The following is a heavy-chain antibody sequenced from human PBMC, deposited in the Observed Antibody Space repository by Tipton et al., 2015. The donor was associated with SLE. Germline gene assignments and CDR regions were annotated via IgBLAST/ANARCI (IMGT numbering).Heavy chain of an antibody. V-gene: IGHV1-18*01. J-gene: IGHJ4*02. CDR2: ISAKNGET. CDR3: ARECSGTGCLDY. D-gene: IGHD3-10*02. CDR1: GYTFSNYD. Sequence: GEVTQPGDSVQVSCKASGYTFSNYDISWVRQALGQGLEWMGWISAKNGETKYAQNFQGRLSMTTDTSTSTCYMALRSPRSDDTAIYYCARECSGTGCLDYWGKGTLVTVSS.